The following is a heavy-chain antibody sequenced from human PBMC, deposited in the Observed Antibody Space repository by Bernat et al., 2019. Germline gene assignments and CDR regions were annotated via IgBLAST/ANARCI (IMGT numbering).Heavy chain of an antibody. CDR3: ARRPYSSSSSEDV. Sequence: QVQLVQSGPEVKKPGASVKVSCKASGYTFTGYYMHWVRQAPGQGLEWMGRINPNSGGTNYAQKYQGRVTMTRNTSISTAYMELSRLRSDDTAVYYCARRPYSSSSSEDVWGKGTTVTVSS. V-gene: IGHV1-2*06. CDR1: GYTFTGYY. J-gene: IGHJ6*04. D-gene: IGHD6-6*01. CDR2: INPNSGGT.